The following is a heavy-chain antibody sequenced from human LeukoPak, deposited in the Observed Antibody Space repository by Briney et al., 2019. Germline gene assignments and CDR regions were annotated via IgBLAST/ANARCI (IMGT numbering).Heavy chain of an antibody. D-gene: IGHD4-17*01. V-gene: IGHV4-59*01. J-gene: IGHJ5*02. CDR2: IYYSGST. CDR3: ARGTGDYDYNH. CDR1: GGSISSYY. Sequence: PSETLSLACTVSGGSISSYYWSWIRQPPGSGLEWIGYIYYSGSTNYNPSLKSRVTISVDTSKNQFSLKLSSVTAADTAVYYCARGTGDYDYNHWGQGTLVTVSS.